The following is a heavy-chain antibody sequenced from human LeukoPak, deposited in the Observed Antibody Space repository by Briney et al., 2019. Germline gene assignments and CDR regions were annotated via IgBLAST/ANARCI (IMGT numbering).Heavy chain of an antibody. CDR3: ARTLTPPSKVAVAGTGWFDP. D-gene: IGHD6-19*01. V-gene: IGHV1-18*01. J-gene: IGHJ5*02. Sequence: APVKVSGKASGYTFTSYGISWVRQAPGHGLEWMGWISAYNGNTNYAQKLQGRVTMTTDTSTSTAYMELRSLRSDDTAVYYCARTLTPPSKVAVAGTGWFDPWGQGTLVTVSS. CDR1: GYTFTSYG. CDR2: ISAYNGNT.